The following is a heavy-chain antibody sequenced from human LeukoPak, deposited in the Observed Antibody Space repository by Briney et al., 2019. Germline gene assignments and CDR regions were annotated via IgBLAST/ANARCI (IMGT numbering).Heavy chain of an antibody. CDR1: GCSLCNYW. D-gene: IGHD1-26*01. CDR2: ISSDGNNI. Sequence: AGGAPRPSFSAPGCSLCNYWMRRGRQVPRGGRVWVSRISSDGNNIQYADSVKGRFTISRDNAKNTLYLQMNSLRVEDTAVYYCARIIVGATGIDYWGQGTLVTVSS. CDR3: ARIIVGATGIDY. V-gene: IGHV3-74*01. J-gene: IGHJ4*02.